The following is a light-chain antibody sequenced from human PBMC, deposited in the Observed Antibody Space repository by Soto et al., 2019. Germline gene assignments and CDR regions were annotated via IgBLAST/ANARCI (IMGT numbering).Light chain of an antibody. CDR3: QSYDSSLSGYVI. Sequence: QSVLTQPPSVSGAPGQRVTISCTGSSSNIGTPYDVHWYQQLPGTAPKLLIYGNINRPSGVPDRFSGSKSGTSASLAITGLQAEDEADYYCQSYDSSLSGYVIFGGGTKVTVL. CDR1: SSNIGTPYD. J-gene: IGLJ2*01. V-gene: IGLV1-40*01. CDR2: GNI.